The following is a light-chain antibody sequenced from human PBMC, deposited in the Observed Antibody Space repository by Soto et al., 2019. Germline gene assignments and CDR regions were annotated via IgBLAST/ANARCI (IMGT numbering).Light chain of an antibody. J-gene: IGKJ1*01. CDR3: KQYNNWPPWT. CDR1: QSVSGN. Sequence: EIVMTQSPATLSVSPGERATLSCRASQSVSGNLAWYQQKPGQAPRLLIYGASTRATGIPARFSGSGSGTEFTLTISSLQSEDFAVYYCKQYNNWPPWTLGQGTKVDIK. V-gene: IGKV3-15*01. CDR2: GAS.